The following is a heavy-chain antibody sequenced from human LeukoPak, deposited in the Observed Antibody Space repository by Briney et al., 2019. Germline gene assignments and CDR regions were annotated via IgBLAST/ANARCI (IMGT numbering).Heavy chain of an antibody. V-gene: IGHV3-15*01. CDR1: GFTFSFAW. Sequence: GGSLRLSCAASGFTFSFAWMSWVRQPPGKGLEWVGRIKTISDGGTRDYAAPVKGRFIISRDDSKNTVSLQMNSLRTEDTALYYCWASYYDSSGYRDYWGQGTLVSVSS. CDR3: WASYYDSSGYRDY. J-gene: IGHJ4*02. D-gene: IGHD3-22*01. CDR2: IKTISDGGTR.